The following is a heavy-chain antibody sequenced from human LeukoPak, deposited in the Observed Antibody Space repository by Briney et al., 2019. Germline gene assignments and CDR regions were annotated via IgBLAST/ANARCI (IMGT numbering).Heavy chain of an antibody. CDR3: AREGPYSSSWYYYYYMDV. CDR2: INHRGST. D-gene: IGHD6-13*01. V-gene: IGHV4-34*01. CDR1: GGSFSGYY. J-gene: IGHJ6*03. Sequence: SETLSLTCAVYGGSFSGYYWSWIRQPPGKGLEWIGEINHRGSTNYNPSLKSRVTISVDTSKNQFSLKLSSVTAADTAVYYCAREGPYSSSWYYYYYMDVWGKGTTVTVSS.